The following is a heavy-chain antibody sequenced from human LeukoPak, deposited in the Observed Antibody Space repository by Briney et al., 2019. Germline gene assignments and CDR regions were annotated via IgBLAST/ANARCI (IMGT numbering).Heavy chain of an antibody. Sequence: GGSLRLSCVASGFTFSSNYMSWVRQAPGKGLEWVSVIYSGGSTYYADSVKGRFTISRDNSKNTLYLQMNSLRAEDTAVYYCARGGYSNYAVYYWGQGTLVTVSS. D-gene: IGHD4-11*01. J-gene: IGHJ4*02. CDR2: IYSGGST. CDR3: ARGGYSNYAVYY. CDR1: GFTFSSNY. V-gene: IGHV3-53*01.